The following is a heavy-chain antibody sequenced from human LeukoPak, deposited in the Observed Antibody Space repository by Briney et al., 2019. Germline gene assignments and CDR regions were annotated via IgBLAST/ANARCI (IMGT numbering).Heavy chain of an antibody. D-gene: IGHD5-18*01. Sequence: SETLSLTCTVSGGSISSYYWSWIRQPPGKGLEWIGYIYYSGSTNYNPSLKSRVTISVDTSKNQFSLKLSSVTAADTAVYYCARALKVGYSFGLLTDYWGQGTLVTVSS. J-gene: IGHJ4*02. CDR3: ARALKVGYSFGLLTDY. CDR1: GGSISSYY. CDR2: IYYSGST. V-gene: IGHV4-59*12.